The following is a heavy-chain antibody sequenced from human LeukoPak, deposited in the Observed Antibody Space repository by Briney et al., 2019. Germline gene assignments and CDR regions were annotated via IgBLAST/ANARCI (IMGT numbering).Heavy chain of an antibody. J-gene: IGHJ4*02. CDR3: ARWGGTRQYYFDY. V-gene: IGHV3-23*01. D-gene: IGHD1-1*01. CDR2: ISGSGGST. CDR1: GFTLSSHA. Sequence: PGGSLRLSCAASGFTLSSHAVGWVRQAPGKGLEWVSGISGSGGSTYYADSVKGRFTISRDDSKSTLYLQMNFLKSEDTAVYYCARWGGTRQYYFDYWGQGTLVTVSS.